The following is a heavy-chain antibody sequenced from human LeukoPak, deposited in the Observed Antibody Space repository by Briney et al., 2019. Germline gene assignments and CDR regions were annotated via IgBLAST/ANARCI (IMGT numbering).Heavy chain of an antibody. J-gene: IGHJ6*02. D-gene: IGHD1-26*01. CDR2: IYHSGST. Sequence: SETLSLTCAVSGGSISSGGYSWSWIRQPPGKGLEWIGYIYHSGSTYYNPSLKSRVTISVDRSKNQFSLKLSSVTAADTAVYYCARGKDSEPSNYGMDVWGQGTTVTVSS. V-gene: IGHV4-30-2*01. CDR1: GGSISSGGYS. CDR3: ARGKDSEPSNYGMDV.